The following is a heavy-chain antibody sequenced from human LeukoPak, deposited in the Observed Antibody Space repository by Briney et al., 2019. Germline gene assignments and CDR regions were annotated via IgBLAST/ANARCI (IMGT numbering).Heavy chain of an antibody. J-gene: IGHJ6*03. D-gene: IGHD2-21*01. CDR3: ARQIPFEYYMDV. Sequence: GASVEVSCKASGGTFSSYAISWVRQAPGQGLEWMGGIIPIFGTANYAQKFQGRVTITTDESTSTAYMELSSLRSEDTAVYYCARQIPFEYYMDVWGKGTTVTVSS. CDR1: GGTFSSYA. CDR2: IIPIFGTA. V-gene: IGHV1-69*05.